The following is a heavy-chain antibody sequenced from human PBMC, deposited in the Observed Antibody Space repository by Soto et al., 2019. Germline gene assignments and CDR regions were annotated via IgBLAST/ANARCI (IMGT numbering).Heavy chain of an antibody. CDR2: VHYSGST. CDR3: ARLLGDIAVVPGGISGSCSGGSCFSRFDP. CDR1: GGSISSNNYF. D-gene: IGHD2-15*01. J-gene: IGHJ5*02. V-gene: IGHV4-39*01. Sequence: SETLSLTCTVSGGSISSNNYFWGWIRQPPGKGLEWIGSVHYSGSTSYNPSLKSRLTISVDTSKNQVSLKLSSVTAADTAVYYCARLLGDIAVVPGGISGSCSGGSCFSRFDPWGQGTLVTVSS.